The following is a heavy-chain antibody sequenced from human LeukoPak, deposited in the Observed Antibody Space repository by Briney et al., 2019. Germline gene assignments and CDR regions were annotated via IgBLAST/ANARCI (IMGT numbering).Heavy chain of an antibody. D-gene: IGHD3-10*01. Sequence: SETLSLTCTVSGGSISSYYWSWIRQPPGKGLEWIGYIYYSGSTNYNPSLKSRVTISVDTSKNQFSLKLSSVTAADTAVYYCAGASITMVRGVGSYDYWGQGTLVTVSS. CDR2: IYYSGST. CDR1: GGSISSYY. CDR3: AGASITMVRGVGSYDY. V-gene: IGHV4-59*12. J-gene: IGHJ4*02.